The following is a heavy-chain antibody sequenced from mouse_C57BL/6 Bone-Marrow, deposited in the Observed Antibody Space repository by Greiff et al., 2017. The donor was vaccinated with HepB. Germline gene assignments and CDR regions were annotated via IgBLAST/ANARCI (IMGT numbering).Heavy chain of an antibody. CDR3: TSNYSNYPFAY. Sequence: QVQLQQSGAELVRPGASVTLSCKASGYTFTDYEMHWVKQTPVHGLEWIGAIDPETGGTAYNQKFKGKAILTADKSSSTAYMELRSLTSEDSAVYYGTSNYSNYPFAYWGQGTRVTVSA. D-gene: IGHD2-5*01. J-gene: IGHJ3*01. CDR1: GYTFTDYE. CDR2: IDPETGGT. V-gene: IGHV1-15*01.